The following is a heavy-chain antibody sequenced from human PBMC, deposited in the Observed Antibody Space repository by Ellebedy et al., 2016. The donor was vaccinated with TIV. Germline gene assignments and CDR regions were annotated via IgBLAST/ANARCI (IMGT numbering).Heavy chain of an antibody. CDR3: ARVGILWFGELSYYYYGMDV. CDR2: IIPIFGTA. D-gene: IGHD3-10*01. V-gene: IGHV1-69*13. Sequence: SVKVSXXASGGTFSSYAISWVRQAPGQGLEWMGGIIPIFGTANYAQKFQGRVTITADESTSTAYMELSSLRSEDTAVYYCARVGILWFGELSYYYYGMDVWGQGTTVTVSS. J-gene: IGHJ6*02. CDR1: GGTFSSYA.